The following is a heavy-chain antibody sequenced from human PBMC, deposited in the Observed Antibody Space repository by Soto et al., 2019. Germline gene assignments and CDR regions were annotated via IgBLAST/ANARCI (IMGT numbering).Heavy chain of an antibody. D-gene: IGHD2-21*02. CDR2: IYYSGST. V-gene: IGHV4-59*01. J-gene: IGHJ4*02. CDR1: GGSISSYY. CDR3: ARMTFDDYFDY. Sequence: PSDALSLTCTVSGGSISSYYWSWIRQPPGKGLEWIGYIYYSGSTNYNPSLKSRVTISVDTSKNQFSLKLSSVTAADTAVYYCARMTFDDYFDYWGQGTLVTVSS.